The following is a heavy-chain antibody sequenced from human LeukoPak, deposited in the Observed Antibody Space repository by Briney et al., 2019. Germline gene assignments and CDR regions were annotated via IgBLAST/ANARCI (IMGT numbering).Heavy chain of an antibody. CDR1: GFTFSRYA. CDR2: ICGSGGST. D-gene: IGHD4-17*01. J-gene: IGHJ4*02. Sequence: PGGSLRLSCAAPGFTFSRYAMSWVRQAPGKRLEWVSAICGSGGSTYYADSVKGRFTISRDTSNSPLYLQMNSLRAEDTAVYYCAKETLFTVRGYWGQGTLVTVSS. V-gene: IGHV3-23*01. CDR3: AKETLFTVRGY.